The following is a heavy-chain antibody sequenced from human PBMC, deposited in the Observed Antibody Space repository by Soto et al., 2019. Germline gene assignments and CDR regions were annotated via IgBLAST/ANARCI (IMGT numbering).Heavy chain of an antibody. J-gene: IGHJ6*03. CDR2: ISAYNGNT. V-gene: IGHV1-18*01. Sequence: GASVKVSCKASGYTFTSYGISWVRQAPGQGLEWMGWISAYNGNTNYAQKLQGRVTMTTDTSTSTAYMELRSLRSDDTAVYYCAREGYDILTGYYYYYYYMDVWGKGTTVTVSS. CDR1: GYTFTSYG. CDR3: AREGYDILTGYYYYYYYMDV. D-gene: IGHD3-9*01.